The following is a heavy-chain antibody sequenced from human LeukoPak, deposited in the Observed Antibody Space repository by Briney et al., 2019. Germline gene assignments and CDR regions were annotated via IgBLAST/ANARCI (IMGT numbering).Heavy chain of an antibody. CDR2: IYSGGST. Sequence: GGSLRLSCAASGFTVSSNYMSWVRQAPGKGLEWVSVIYSGGSTYYADSVKGRFTISRDNSKNTLYLQMNSLRAEDTAVYYCARDSLSLDHFDYWGQGTLVTVSS. V-gene: IGHV3-53*01. J-gene: IGHJ4*02. CDR3: ARDSLSLDHFDY. CDR1: GFTVSSNY. D-gene: IGHD3-10*01.